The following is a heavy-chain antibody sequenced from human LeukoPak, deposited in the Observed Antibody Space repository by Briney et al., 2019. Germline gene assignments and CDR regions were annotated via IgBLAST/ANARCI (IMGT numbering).Heavy chain of an antibody. CDR2: IHQDGNDK. V-gene: IGHV3-7*01. J-gene: IGHJ4*02. CDR1: GFTFSSYY. Sequence: PGGSLRLSCAASGFTFSSYYMSWVRQTPGEGLEWVANIHQDGNDKNYVDSVEGRFTISRDTAKNSMYLQMTSLRAEDTAVYYCARGRSSVDSWGPGTLVTVSS. CDR3: ARGRSSVDS.